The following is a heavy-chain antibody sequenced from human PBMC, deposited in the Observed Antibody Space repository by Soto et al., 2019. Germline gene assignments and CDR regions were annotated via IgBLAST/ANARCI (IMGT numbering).Heavy chain of an antibody. CDR2: IKQDGSEK. CDR1: RFTFSNYW. V-gene: IGHV3-7*01. Sequence: EVQLVESGGGLVQPGGSLRLSCAASRFTFSNYWMSWVRQAPGKGLEWVANIKQDGSEKYYVDSVKGRFTISRDNATNSLYLQMNSLRAEDTAVYYCAREPNSIDYWGQGTLVTVSS. CDR3: AREPNSIDY. D-gene: IGHD2-15*01. J-gene: IGHJ4*02.